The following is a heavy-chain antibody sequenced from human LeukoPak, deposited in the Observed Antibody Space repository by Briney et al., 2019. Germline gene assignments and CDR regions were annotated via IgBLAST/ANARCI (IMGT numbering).Heavy chain of an antibody. V-gene: IGHV4-39*01. D-gene: IGHD3-10*01. CDR1: GGSISSSSYY. CDR3: ARQGGAYYGSGSYYRLDY. CDR2: IYYSGST. J-gene: IGHJ4*02. Sequence: SETLSLTCNVSGGSISSSSYYWGWIRQSPGKGLEWIGSIYYSGSTYYNPSLKSRVTISADTSKNQISLKLSSATAADTAVYYCARQGGAYYGSGSYYRLDYWGQGILVTVSS.